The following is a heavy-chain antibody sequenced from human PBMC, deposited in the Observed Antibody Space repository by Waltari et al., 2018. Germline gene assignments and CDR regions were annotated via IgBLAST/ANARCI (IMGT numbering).Heavy chain of an antibody. CDR1: GFTLRSNW. CDR2: IKPDGSQQ. CDR3: ARDFNWGWDF. V-gene: IGHV3-7*03. D-gene: IGHD7-27*01. Sequence: EVQLVDSGGGLVQPGGSLRLSCAASGFTLRSNWMRWVRQAPVRGLEWLANIKPDGSQQYYVDSVRGRFSISRDNAKNSLYLQLNSLRAEDTAIYYCARDFNWGWDFWGQGTLVTVSS. J-gene: IGHJ4*02.